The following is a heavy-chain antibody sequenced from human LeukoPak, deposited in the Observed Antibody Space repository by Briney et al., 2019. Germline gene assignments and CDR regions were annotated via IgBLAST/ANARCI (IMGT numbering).Heavy chain of an antibody. CDR2: ISSSGSTI. CDR1: GFTFSDYY. J-gene: IGHJ4*02. CDR3: ASPQYSSSWYGDDY. D-gene: IGHD6-13*01. Sequence: GGSLRLSCAASGFTFSDYYMSWIRQAPGKGLEWVSYISSSGSTIYYADSVKGRFTISRDNAKNSLYLQMNSLRAEDTAVYYCASPQYSSSWYGDDYWGQGTLVTVSS. V-gene: IGHV3-11*01.